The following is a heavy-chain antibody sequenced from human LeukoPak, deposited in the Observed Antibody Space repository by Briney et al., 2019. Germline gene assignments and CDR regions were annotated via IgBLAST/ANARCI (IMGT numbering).Heavy chain of an antibody. CDR3: ARDPYRNWFDP. J-gene: IGHJ5*02. V-gene: IGHV4-31*03. CDR2: IYYSGST. Sequence: SETLSLTCTVSGGSISSGGYYWSWIRQHPGKGLEWIGYIYYSGSTYYNPSLKSRVTISVDTSKNQFSLKLSSVTAADTAVYYCARDPYRNWFDPWGQGTLVTVSS. CDR1: GGSISSGGYY.